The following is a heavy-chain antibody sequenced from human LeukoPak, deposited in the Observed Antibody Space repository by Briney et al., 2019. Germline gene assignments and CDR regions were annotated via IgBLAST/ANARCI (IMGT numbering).Heavy chain of an antibody. CDR2: IKYDGSEK. V-gene: IGHV3-7*01. J-gene: IGHJ4*02. D-gene: IGHD6-6*01. CDR1: GFTFGGYW. CDR3: ARDGVSSSPDFDY. Sequence: GGSLRLSRGASGFTFGGYWMYWVRQAPGKGLEWVANIKYDGSEKNYVDSVKGRFTISRDNAKNSLYLQVNSLRAEDTAVYYCARDGVSSSPDFDYWGQGTLVTVSS.